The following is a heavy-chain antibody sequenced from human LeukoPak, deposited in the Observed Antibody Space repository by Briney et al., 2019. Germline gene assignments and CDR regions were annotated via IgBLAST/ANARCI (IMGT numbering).Heavy chain of an antibody. CDR3: AKDYYGSGSCYNPWFDP. J-gene: IGHJ5*02. CDR2: ISGSGGST. CDR1: GFTFSSYA. D-gene: IGHD3-10*01. Sequence: GGSLRLSCAASGFTFSSYAMSWVRQAPGKGLEWVSAISGSGGSTYYADSVKGRFTISRDNSKNTLYLQMNSLRAEDTAVYYCAKDYYGSGSCYNPWFDPWGQGTLVTVSS. V-gene: IGHV3-23*01.